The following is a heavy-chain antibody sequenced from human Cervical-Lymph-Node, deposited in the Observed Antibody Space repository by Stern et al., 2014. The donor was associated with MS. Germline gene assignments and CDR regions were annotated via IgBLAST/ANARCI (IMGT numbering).Heavy chain of an antibody. CDR1: GESFSSYY. J-gene: IGHJ6*02. V-gene: IGHV4-34*01. CDR2: INHSGTN. CDR3: ARSPPGMDV. Sequence: QVQLQQWGAGLLKPSETLSLTCAVYGESFSSYYWSWIRQPPGKGLEWIGDINHSGTNTSNPSLKSRVTISVNKAKTKFSRKVNSVTAADTAVDYCARSPPGMDVWGQGTTVIVSS.